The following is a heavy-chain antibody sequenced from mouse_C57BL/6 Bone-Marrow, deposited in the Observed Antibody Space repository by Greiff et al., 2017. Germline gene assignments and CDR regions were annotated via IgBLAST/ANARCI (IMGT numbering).Heavy chain of an antibody. D-gene: IGHD2-1*01. CDR2: INPNNGGT. V-gene: IGHV1-22*01. CDR1: GYTFTDYN. Sequence: EVQRVESGPELVKPGASVKMSCKASGYTFTDYNMHWVKQSHGKSLEWIGYINPNNGGTSYNQKFKGKATLTVNKSSSTAYMELRSLTSEDSAVYYCARGIYYGNYDYAMDYWGQGTSVTVSS. CDR3: ARGIYYGNYDYAMDY. J-gene: IGHJ4*01.